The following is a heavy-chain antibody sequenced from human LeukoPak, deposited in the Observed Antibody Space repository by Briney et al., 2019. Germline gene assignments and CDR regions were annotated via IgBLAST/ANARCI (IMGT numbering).Heavy chain of an antibody. Sequence: SETLSLTCTVSGGSISGYYWGWIRQPPGKGLEWIGSIYHSGSTYYNPSLKSRVTISVDTSKNQFSLKLSSVTAADTAVYYCARVSSGWYPFDYWGQGTLVTVSS. D-gene: IGHD6-19*01. CDR1: GGSISGYY. CDR3: ARVSSGWYPFDY. CDR2: IYHSGST. V-gene: IGHV4-38-2*02. J-gene: IGHJ4*02.